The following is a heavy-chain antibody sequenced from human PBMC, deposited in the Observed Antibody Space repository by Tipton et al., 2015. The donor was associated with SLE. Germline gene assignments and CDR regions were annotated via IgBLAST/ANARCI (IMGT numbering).Heavy chain of an antibody. Sequence: SLRLSCAASGFTFSIYEMNWVRLTSGKGLEWIAYIAPNGTTVHYADSVRGRFTVSRDNPKNSLYLQLNSLRVEDSGVYYCARGYVGGDFWGQGALVTVSS. V-gene: IGHV3-48*03. D-gene: IGHD1-26*01. CDR1: GFTFSIYE. CDR2: IAPNGTTV. J-gene: IGHJ4*02. CDR3: ARGYVGGDF.